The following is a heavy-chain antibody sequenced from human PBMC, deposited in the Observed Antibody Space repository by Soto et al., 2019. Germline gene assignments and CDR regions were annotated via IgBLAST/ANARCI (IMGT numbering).Heavy chain of an antibody. CDR1: GDSVCSNTAS. V-gene: IGHV6-1*01. D-gene: IGHD5-12*01. J-gene: IGHJ5*02. CDR3: AKGDNLGPKTGYAFDP. Sequence: SQTLSLTCAISGDSVCSNTASWNWIRQSPPRGLEWRGRTYFRSKWYNDYAVSVKSRIIINPDTSNNQFSLHLNSVTPEDTAVYFCAKGDNLGPKTGYAFDPWGQGIMVTAPQ. CDR2: TYFRSKWYN.